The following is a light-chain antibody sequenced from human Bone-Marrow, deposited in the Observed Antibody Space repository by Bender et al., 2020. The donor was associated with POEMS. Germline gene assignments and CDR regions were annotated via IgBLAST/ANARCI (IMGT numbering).Light chain of an antibody. CDR1: RSNVGSYNL. CDR3: CSYAGDRNLV. Sequence: QSALTQPASVSGSPGQSITIPCTGTRSNVGSYNLVSWYQHHPGKAPKVLIYEVTKRPSGVSNRFSGSKCGNTASLTISGLQAEDEADYYCCSYAGDRNLVFGGGTKLTVL. J-gene: IGLJ3*02. CDR2: EVT. V-gene: IGLV2-23*02.